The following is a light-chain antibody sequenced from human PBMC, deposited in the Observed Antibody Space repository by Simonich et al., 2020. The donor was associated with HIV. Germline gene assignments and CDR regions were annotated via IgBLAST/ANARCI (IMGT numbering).Light chain of an antibody. CDR2: STN. CDR3: VLYMGSGIWV. J-gene: IGLJ3*02. Sequence: QTVVTQAPSFSVSPGGTVTLPCGLNSGSVSTNKYPSWYQQTPGQPPRTLIYSTNPRSSGVPDRFSGSILGNKAALTITGAQADDESDYYCVLYMGSGIWVFGGGTKLTVL. CDR1: SGSVSTNKY. V-gene: IGLV8-61*01.